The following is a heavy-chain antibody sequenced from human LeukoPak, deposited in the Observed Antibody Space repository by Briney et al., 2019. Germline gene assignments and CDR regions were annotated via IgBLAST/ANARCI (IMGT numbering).Heavy chain of an antibody. CDR2: IVVGSGNT. CDR1: GFTFTSSA. V-gene: IGHV1-58*02. Sequence: ASVKVSCKASGFTFTSSAMQWVRQARGQRLEWIGWIVVGSGNTNYAQKFQERVTITRDMSTSTAYMELSSLRSEDTAVYYCARVPYYYDSSGYAAYDYWGQGTLVTVSS. J-gene: IGHJ4*02. D-gene: IGHD3-22*01. CDR3: ARVPYYYDSSGYAAYDY.